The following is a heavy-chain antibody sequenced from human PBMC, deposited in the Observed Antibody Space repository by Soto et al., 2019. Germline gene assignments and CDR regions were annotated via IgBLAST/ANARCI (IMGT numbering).Heavy chain of an antibody. V-gene: IGHV3-23*01. CDR1: GFTFSSYA. CDR2: ISGSGGST. J-gene: IGHJ4*02. D-gene: IGHD3-10*01. CDR3: ASFVRGVIITRAFDY. Sequence: PGGSLRLSCAASGFTFSSYAMSWVRQAPGKGLEWVSAISGSGGSTYYADSVKGRFTISRDNSKNTLYLQMNSLRAEDTAVYYCASFVRGVIITRAFDYWGQGTLVTVSS.